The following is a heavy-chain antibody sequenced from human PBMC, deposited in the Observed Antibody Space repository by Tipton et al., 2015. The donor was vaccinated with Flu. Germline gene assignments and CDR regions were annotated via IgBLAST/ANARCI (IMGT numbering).Heavy chain of an antibody. Sequence: SLRLSCAASGFTFSSYWMHWVRQAPGKGLVWVSRINSDGSSTSYADSVKGRFTISRDNAKNTLYLQMNSLRAEDTAVYYCARDLVYCSSTSCYTYYYYMDVWGKGTTVTVSS. CDR3: ARDLVYCSSTSCYTYYYYMDV. V-gene: IGHV3-74*01. D-gene: IGHD2-2*01. CDR1: GFTFSSYW. J-gene: IGHJ6*03. CDR2: INSDGSST.